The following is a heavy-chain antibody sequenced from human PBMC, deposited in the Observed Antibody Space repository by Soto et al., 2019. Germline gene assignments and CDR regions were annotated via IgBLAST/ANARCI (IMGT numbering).Heavy chain of an antibody. CDR3: ARVGDSSGYYYVRYYYYYGMDV. CDR1: GGSFSGHY. Sequence: SETLSLTCAVYGGSFSGHYWSWIRQPPGKGLEWIGEINHSGSTNYNPSLKSRVTISVDTSKNQFSLKLSSVTAADTAVYYCARVGDSSGYYYVRYYYYYGMDVWGQGTTVTVSS. V-gene: IGHV4-34*01. CDR2: INHSGST. J-gene: IGHJ6*02. D-gene: IGHD3-22*01.